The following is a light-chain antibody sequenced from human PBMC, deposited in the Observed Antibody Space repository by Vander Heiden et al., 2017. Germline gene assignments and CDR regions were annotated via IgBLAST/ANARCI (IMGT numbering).Light chain of an antibody. CDR3: SSYTSSSTLNYV. CDR2: DVS. J-gene: IGLJ1*01. Sequence: QSALTQPASVSGSPGQSITISCTGTRSDVGGYSYVSWYQQHPGKAPKLMIYDVSYRPSGISNRFSGSKSGNTASLTISGLQAEDEADYYCSSYTSSSTLNYVFGTGTKVTVL. CDR1: RSDVGGYSY. V-gene: IGLV2-14*01.